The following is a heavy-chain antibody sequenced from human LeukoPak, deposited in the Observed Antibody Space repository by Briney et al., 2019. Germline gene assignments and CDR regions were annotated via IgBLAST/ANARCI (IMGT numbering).Heavy chain of an antibody. V-gene: IGHV3-7*03. CDR1: GFTFTTDS. CDR3: ARDPYNWNDGGYGMDV. J-gene: IGHJ6*04. Sequence: GPSLTPSCAASGFTFTTDSMSWVRQPPGRGLEWLANVKKDGRNTNYVDSVKGRFTISRDNAKNSLYLQMNTLRAEDTAVYYCARDPYNWNDGGYGMDVWGKGTTVTVYS. D-gene: IGHD1-1*01. CDR2: VKKDGRNT.